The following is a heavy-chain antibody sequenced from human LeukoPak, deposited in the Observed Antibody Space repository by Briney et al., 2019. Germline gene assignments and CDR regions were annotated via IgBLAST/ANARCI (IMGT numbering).Heavy chain of an antibody. J-gene: IGHJ4*02. Sequence: PSETLSLTCAVYGGSFSGYYWSWIRQPPGKDLEWIGTISYSESTYYNPSLKSRVTISVDKSKNHFSLKLTSVTAADTAVYLCARDSNIARFFIWGQGTLVTVSS. CDR3: ARDSNIARFFI. CDR1: GGSFSGYY. V-gene: IGHV4-34*01. CDR2: ISYSEST. D-gene: IGHD2/OR15-2a*01.